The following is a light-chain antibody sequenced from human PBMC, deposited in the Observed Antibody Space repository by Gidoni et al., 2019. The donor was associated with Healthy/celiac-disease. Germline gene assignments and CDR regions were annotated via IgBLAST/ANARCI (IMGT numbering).Light chain of an antibody. J-gene: IGKJ2*01. CDR3: QQYNDWPLT. CDR1: QSVGSN. CDR2: GAS. V-gene: IGKV3D-15*01. Sequence: DIVMTQSPATLSVSPGERATLSCRASQSVGSNLAWYQQKPSRSPRLLIYGASTRATGIPARFSGSGSGTEFTLTISSLQSEDFALYYCQQYNDWPLTFGQGTNLEIK.